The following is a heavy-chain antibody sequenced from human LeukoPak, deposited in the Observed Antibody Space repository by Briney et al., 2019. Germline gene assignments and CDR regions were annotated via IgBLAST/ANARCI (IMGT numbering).Heavy chain of an antibody. CDR2: INWNGGST. D-gene: IGHD4-17*01. CDR1: GFTLDVYG. J-gene: IGHJ4*02. Sequence: GGSLRLSCAASGFTLDVYGMSGARQPPGKGLDWVLGINWNGGSTGYADSVKGRFTISRDNAKNSLYLQMNSLRAEDTALYYCARAGGDYGDGYAYFDYWGQGTLVTVSS. V-gene: IGHV3-20*04. CDR3: ARAGGDYGDGYAYFDY.